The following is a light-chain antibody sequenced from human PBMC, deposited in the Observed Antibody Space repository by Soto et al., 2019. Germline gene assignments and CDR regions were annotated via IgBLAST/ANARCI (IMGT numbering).Light chain of an antibody. J-gene: IGLJ2*01. V-gene: IGLV2-14*01. CDR2: EVS. CDR3: RSYTSSSTLGV. CDR1: SSDVGGYNY. Sequence: QSALTQPASVSGSPGQSITISCTGTSSDVGGYNYVSWYQQHPGKAPKLMIYEVSNRPSGVSNRFSGSKSGNTASLTISGLQADDEADYYCRSYTSSSTLGVFGGGTKLTVL.